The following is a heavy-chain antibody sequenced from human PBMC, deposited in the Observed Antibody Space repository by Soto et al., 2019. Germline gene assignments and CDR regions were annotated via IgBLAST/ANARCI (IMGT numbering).Heavy chain of an antibody. CDR2: MNPNSGNT. V-gene: IGHV1-8*02. D-gene: IGHD3-10*01. CDR1: GYTFTSYY. CDR3: ARRRPSITMVRGVIMDSYYYGMDV. Sequence: GASVKVSCKASGYTFTSYYMHWVRQATGQGLEWMGWMNPNSGNTGYAQKFQGRVTMTRNTSISTAYMELSSLRSEDTAVYYCARRRPSITMVRGVIMDSYYYGMDVWGQGTTVTVSS. J-gene: IGHJ6*02.